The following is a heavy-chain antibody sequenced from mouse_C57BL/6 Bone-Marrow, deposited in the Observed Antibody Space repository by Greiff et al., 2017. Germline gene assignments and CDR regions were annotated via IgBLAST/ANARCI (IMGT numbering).Heavy chain of an antibody. J-gene: IGHJ2*01. D-gene: IGHD2-1*01. V-gene: IGHV14-2*01. CDR2: IGPEAGET. CDR3: TQSVNYHVTNY. Sequence: EVQLVESGAELVKPGASDKLSCTASGFNINDYYIYWVQQPPEKGLEWIGRIGPEAGETEYAPKFQGKTTITADTSSNTSYLQLSRLTSEDTAVYYGTQSVNYHVTNYWGQGTTLTVSS. CDR1: GFNINDYY.